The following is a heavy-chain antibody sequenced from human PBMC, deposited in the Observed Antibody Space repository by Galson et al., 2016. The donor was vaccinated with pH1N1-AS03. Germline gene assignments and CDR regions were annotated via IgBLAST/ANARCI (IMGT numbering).Heavy chain of an antibody. CDR3: ARGPRRVVGTLLKYFGMDV. CDR2: MRYDGAKE. CDR1: GFTFTSYG. Sequence: SLRLSCAASGFTFTSYGIHWVRQAPGKGLEWVAFMRYDGAKENYADSVKGRFTISRDNARNPLYLQMNSLRAEDTAVYYCARGPRRVVGTLLKYFGMDVWGQGTTVTVSS. D-gene: IGHD2-21*02. V-gene: IGHV3-30*02. J-gene: IGHJ6*02.